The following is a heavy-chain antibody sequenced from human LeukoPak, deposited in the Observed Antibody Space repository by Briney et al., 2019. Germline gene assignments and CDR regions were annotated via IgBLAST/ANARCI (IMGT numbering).Heavy chain of an antibody. V-gene: IGHV3-33*01. CDR3: ARDAAGTCLDY. D-gene: IGHD1-7*01. Sequence: GGSLRLSCAASGFTFSGYAMHWVRQAPGRGLDWVALIWYDGTNKYYADSVKGRFTVSRDNSKNTLYLQMNSLRAEDTAVYYCARDAAGTCLDYWGQGTLVTVSS. J-gene: IGHJ4*02. CDR2: IWYDGTNK. CDR1: GFTFSGYA.